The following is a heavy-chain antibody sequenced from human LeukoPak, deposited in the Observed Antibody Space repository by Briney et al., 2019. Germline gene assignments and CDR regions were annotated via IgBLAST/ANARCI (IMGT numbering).Heavy chain of an antibody. D-gene: IGHD1-20*01. J-gene: IGHJ4*02. CDR3: IALIGTVDY. V-gene: IGHV3-15*01. Sequence: GGSLRLSCAASGFTFSSYAMSWVRQAPGKGLEWVGRIKSKTDGGTTDYAAPVKGRFTFSRDDSKNTLYLQMNSLKTEDTAVYYCIALIGTVDYWGQGTLVTVSS. CDR2: IKSKTDGGTT. CDR1: GFTFSSYA.